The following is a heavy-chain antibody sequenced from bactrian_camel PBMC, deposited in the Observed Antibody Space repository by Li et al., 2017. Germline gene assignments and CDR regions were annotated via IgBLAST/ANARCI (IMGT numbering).Heavy chain of an antibody. CDR1: GFPFTDYY. V-gene: IGHV3-2*01. J-gene: IGHJ4*01. CDR3: AMLAPTGQADENNY. Sequence: QLVESGGGVVQPGGSVRLSCAASGFPFTDYYMSWVRQAPGKGPEWVSSLYRDEKTTYYTDSVKGRFTISRDNAKNTLYLQSNSQKTEDTAMYYCAMLAPTGQADENNYWGQGTQVTVS. D-gene: IGHD3*01. CDR2: LYRDEKTT.